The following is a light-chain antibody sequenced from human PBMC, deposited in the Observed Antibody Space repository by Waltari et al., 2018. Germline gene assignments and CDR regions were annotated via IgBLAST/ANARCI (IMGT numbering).Light chain of an antibody. J-gene: IGLJ3*02. CDR2: EVS. Sequence: QSALTQPASVSGSPGQSITISCTGTSSDVGGYDYVSWYQQHPGKAPQPMIYEVSYRPSGVSNRFSGSKSGNTASLTISGLQAEDEADYYCSSYRSSNTLEFGGGTKLTVL. CDR3: SSYRSSNTLE. CDR1: SSDVGGYDY. V-gene: IGLV2-14*01.